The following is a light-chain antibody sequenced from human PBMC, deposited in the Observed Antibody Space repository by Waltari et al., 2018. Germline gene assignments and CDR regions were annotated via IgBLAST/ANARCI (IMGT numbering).Light chain of an antibody. CDR3: QVWDSSSDDPWV. J-gene: IGLJ1*01. CDR2: NDR. Sequence: SYELTQPPSVSVAPGQTATIPCGGNNIGSKSVHWYHQKPGQAPVLVVYNDRDRPPGIPERFSGSNSGNTATLTINRVEADDEADYYCQVWDSSSDDPWVFGTGTKVTVL. CDR1: NIGSKS. V-gene: IGLV3-21*02.